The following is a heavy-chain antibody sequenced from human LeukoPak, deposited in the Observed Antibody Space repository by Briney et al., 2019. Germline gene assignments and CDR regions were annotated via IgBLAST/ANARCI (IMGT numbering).Heavy chain of an antibody. CDR1: GGSISSSSYY. CDR3: AREGVPPMVRGVLRY. Sequence: SETLSLTCTVSGGSISSSSYYWGWIRQPPGKGLEWIGEINHSGSTNYNPSLKSRVTISVDTSKNQFSLKLSSVTAADTAVYYCAREGVPPMVRGVLRYWGQGTLVTVSS. D-gene: IGHD3-10*01. J-gene: IGHJ4*02. CDR2: INHSGST. V-gene: IGHV4-39*07.